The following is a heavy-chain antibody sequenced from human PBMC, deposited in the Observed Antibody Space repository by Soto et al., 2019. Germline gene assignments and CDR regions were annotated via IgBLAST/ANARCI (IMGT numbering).Heavy chain of an antibody. V-gene: IGHV4-34*01. Sequence: SQTLSLTCAVYGGSFSGYYWSWIRQPPGKGLEWIGEINHSGSTNYNPSLKSRVTISVDTSKNQFSLKLSSVTAADTAVYYCARLSIAAAGRKRVGDYWGQGTLVTVSS. J-gene: IGHJ4*02. CDR1: GGSFSGYY. CDR3: ARLSIAAAGRKRVGDY. D-gene: IGHD6-13*01. CDR2: INHSGST.